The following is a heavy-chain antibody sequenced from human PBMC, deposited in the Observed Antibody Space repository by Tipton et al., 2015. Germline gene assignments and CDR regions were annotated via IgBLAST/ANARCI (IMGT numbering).Heavy chain of an antibody. Sequence: QLVQSGDEVKKPGASVTVSCKTSGYTFTSYGFSWLRQAPGQGLEWMGWISAYSGNTNYAQNLQGRVTMTTDTSTSTAYMELRSLRSDDTAVYYCARDNWAYSSDWSPLDYWGQGTLVTVSS. CDR2: ISAYSGNT. CDR3: ARDNWAYSSDWSPLDY. V-gene: IGHV1-18*01. J-gene: IGHJ4*02. CDR1: GYTFTSYG. D-gene: IGHD6-19*01.